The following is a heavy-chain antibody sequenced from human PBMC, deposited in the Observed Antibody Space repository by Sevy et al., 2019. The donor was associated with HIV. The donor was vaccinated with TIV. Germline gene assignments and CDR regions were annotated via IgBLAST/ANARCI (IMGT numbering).Heavy chain of an antibody. V-gene: IGHV3-21*01. J-gene: IGHJ4*02. CDR1: GFTFRSYT. CDR2: ISSSGSYI. CDR3: ARVRPYDATDFDY. D-gene: IGHD2-15*01. Sequence: GGSLRLSCVASGFTFRSYTMKWVRQAPGKGLECVSSISSSGSYIYYADSVKGRFTISRDDAKNSLYLQMNTLRAEDAALYYCARVRPYDATDFDYWAQGTLVTVS.